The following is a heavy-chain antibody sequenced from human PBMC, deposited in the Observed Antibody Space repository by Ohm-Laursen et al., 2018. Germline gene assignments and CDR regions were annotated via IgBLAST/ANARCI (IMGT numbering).Heavy chain of an antibody. V-gene: IGHV3-7*04. D-gene: IGHD1-14*01. J-gene: IGHJ4*02. CDR2: IKQDGSEK. CDR3: AGGTGWTESD. CDR1: GFTFSSYE. Sequence: SLRLSCAASGFTFSSYEMNWVRQGPGKGLEWVANIKQDGSEKYYVDSVKGRFTISRDNAKNSLYLQMNSLRAEDTAVYYCAGGTGWTESDWGQGTLVTVSS.